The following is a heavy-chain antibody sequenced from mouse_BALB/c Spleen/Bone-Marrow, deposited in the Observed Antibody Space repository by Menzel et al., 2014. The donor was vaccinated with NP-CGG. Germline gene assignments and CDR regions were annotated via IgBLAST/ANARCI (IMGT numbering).Heavy chain of an antibody. J-gene: IGHJ3*01. CDR2: IWADGST. V-gene: IGHV2-3*01. CDR3: AKGEPYLAWFAY. D-gene: IGHD5-1*01. Sequence: VKLVESGPGLVAPSQSLSITCTVSGFSLTSYGVSWVRQPPGKGLEWLGVIWADGSTSYHSTLISRLSISKDNSKSXVFLKLNSLQTDDTAAYYCAKGEPYLAWFAYWGQGTLVTVSA. CDR1: GFSLTSYG.